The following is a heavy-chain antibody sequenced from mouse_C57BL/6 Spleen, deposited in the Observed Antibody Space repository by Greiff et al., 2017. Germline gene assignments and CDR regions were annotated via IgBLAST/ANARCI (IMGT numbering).Heavy chain of an antibody. CDR2: IYPGSGST. V-gene: IGHV1-55*01. CDR3: ARDDGYVYAMDY. D-gene: IGHD2-3*01. CDR1: GYTFTSYW. J-gene: IGHJ4*01. Sequence: QVQLKQPGAELVKPGASVKMSCKASGYTFTSYWITWVKQRPGQGLEWIGDIYPGSGSTNYNEKFKSKATLTVDTSSSTAYMQLSSLTSEDSAVYYCARDDGYVYAMDYWGQGTSVTVSS.